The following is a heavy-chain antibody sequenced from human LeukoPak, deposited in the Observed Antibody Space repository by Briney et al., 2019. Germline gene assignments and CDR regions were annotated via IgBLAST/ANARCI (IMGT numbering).Heavy chain of an antibody. CDR2: ISSSSTYI. CDR3: AREAHYCGGDCYDYMDV. D-gene: IGHD2-21*01. Sequence: GGSLRLSCAASGFTFSSYVMNWVRQAPGKGLEWVSFISSSSTYINYADSVKGRFTISRDTAKNSLYLQMNSLRAEDTAVYYCAREAHYCGGDCYDYMDVWGKGTTVTVSS. V-gene: IGHV3-21*01. J-gene: IGHJ6*03. CDR1: GFTFSSYV.